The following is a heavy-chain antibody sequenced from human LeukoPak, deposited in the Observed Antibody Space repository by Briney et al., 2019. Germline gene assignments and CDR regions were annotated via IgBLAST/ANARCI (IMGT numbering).Heavy chain of an antibody. CDR1: GFTFSSYW. CDR3: ATPLDYYDTSGYHQGGD. Sequence: GGSLRLSCAASGFTFSSYWMTWVRQAPGKGLEWVANIKQGGSKKNYVDSVKGRFTISRDNAKNSLYLQMNSLRAEDTAVYYCATPLDYYDTSGYHQGGDWGQGTPVTVSS. CDR2: IKQGGSKK. J-gene: IGHJ4*02. V-gene: IGHV3-7*03. D-gene: IGHD3-22*01.